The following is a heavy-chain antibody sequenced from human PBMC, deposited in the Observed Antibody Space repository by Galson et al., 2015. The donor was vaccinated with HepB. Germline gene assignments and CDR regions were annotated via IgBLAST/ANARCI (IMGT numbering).Heavy chain of an antibody. J-gene: IGHJ4*02. CDR1: GFTFGSYG. Sequence: SLRLSCAPSGFTFGSYGMHWLRQAPGKGPEWVAAILYDGSNIYYADSGKGRFSISRDNFKNRLFLQMKSLRTDDTAVSYCARDPDHMVRGVYDYWGRGTLVTVSS. V-gene: IGHV3-30-3*01. D-gene: IGHD3-10*01. CDR2: ILYDGSNI. CDR3: ARDPDHMVRGVYDY.